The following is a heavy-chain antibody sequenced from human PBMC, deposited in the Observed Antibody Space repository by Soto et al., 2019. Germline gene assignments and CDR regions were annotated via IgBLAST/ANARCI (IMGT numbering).Heavy chain of an antibody. V-gene: IGHV3-48*04. CDR1: GCSCDSYW. CDR2: IGSSGSTM. D-gene: IGHD1-20*01. J-gene: IGHJ4*02. Sequence: GCLRLSWAPAGCSCDSYWMGWVRQAAGKGLGWVPYIGSSGSTMYYADSVEGRFTTSRENANNSAYLQMRSLRGEDTAVYYCALSNWNGLDYWGQGTLVTVS. CDR3: ALSNWNGLDY.